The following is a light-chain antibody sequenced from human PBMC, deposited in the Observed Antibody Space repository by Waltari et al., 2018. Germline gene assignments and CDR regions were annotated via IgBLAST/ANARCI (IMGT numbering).Light chain of an antibody. V-gene: IGKV3-15*01. Sequence: IVMTQSPVILSVSPGDGATLSCRASQNVGSDLAWYQQKPGQPPRLLIYDASTRASDIPARFSGRGSGTEFTLTISSLQSEDFAIYYCQQYNERPPLTFGGGTKVDIK. CDR2: DAS. J-gene: IGKJ4*01. CDR1: QNVGSD. CDR3: QQYNERPPLT.